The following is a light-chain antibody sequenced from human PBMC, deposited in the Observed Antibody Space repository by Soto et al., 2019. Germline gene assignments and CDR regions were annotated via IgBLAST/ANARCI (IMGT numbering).Light chain of an antibody. CDR2: YDD. V-gene: IGLV1-36*01. Sequence: QSVLTQPPSVSEAPRQRVTISCSGSSSNIGNNAVNWYQQLPGKAPKLLIYYDDLLPSRVSDRFSGSKSGTSASLAISGLQSEDEADYYCAAWDDSLNSWVFGGGTKLTVL. CDR1: SSNIGNNA. J-gene: IGLJ3*02. CDR3: AAWDDSLNSWV.